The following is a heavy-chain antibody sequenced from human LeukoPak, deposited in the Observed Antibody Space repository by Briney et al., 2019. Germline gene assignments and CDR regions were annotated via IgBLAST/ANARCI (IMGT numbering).Heavy chain of an antibody. CDR3: ARSAGGTGGYFDY. CDR1: GLTFTTYN. CDR2: INSGSRYI. V-gene: IGHV3-21*01. D-gene: IGHD2-15*01. J-gene: IGHJ4*01. Sequence: GRCLRLSRAPSGLTFTTYNMNSVRQAPGNGLEWVSNINSGSRYIYYADSMKGRFTISRDNAKNSLYLQMNSLRAEDTAVYYCARSAGGTGGYFDYWGRGTLVTVSS.